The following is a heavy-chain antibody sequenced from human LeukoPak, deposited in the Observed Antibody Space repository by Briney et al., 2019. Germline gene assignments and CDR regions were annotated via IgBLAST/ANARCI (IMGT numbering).Heavy chain of an antibody. CDR2: IKSKTDGGTT. D-gene: IGHD4-17*01. CDR3: TTVTDYGDYNY. V-gene: IGHV3-15*01. J-gene: IGHJ4*02. CDR1: GFTFSNGW. Sequence: GGSLRLSCAASGFTFSNGWMSWVRQAPGKGLEWVGRIKSKTDGGTTDYAAPVKGRFTISRDDSKNTLYLQMNSLKTEDTAVSYCTTVTDYGDYNYWGQGTLVTVSS.